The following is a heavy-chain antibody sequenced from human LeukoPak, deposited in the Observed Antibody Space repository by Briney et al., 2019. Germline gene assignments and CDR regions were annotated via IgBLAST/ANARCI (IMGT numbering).Heavy chain of an antibody. D-gene: IGHD4-11*01. CDR2: ISSNGGST. V-gene: IGHV3-64D*09. J-gene: IGHJ4*02. CDR3: VQAPNCDSSR. Sequence: QPGGSLRLSCSASGFTFSSYTMHWVSHAPGNGLEYVSAISSNGGSTNYADSVKGRFTVSRDNSYNTLYLQMSSLRADDTAVYYCVQAPNCDSSRWGQGTLVTVSS. CDR1: GFTFSSYT.